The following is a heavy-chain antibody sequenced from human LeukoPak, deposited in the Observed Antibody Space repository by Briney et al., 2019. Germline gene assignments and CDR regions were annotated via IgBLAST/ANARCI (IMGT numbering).Heavy chain of an antibody. Sequence: SETLSLTCAVYGGSFSGYYWSWIRQPPGKGLEWIGEINHSGSTNYNPSLKSRVTISVDTSKNQFSLKLSSVTAADTAVYYCASLLYSSSWYYYGMDVWGQGTTVTVSS. CDR1: GGSFSGYY. J-gene: IGHJ6*02. CDR2: INHSGST. D-gene: IGHD6-13*01. V-gene: IGHV4-34*01. CDR3: ASLLYSSSWYYYGMDV.